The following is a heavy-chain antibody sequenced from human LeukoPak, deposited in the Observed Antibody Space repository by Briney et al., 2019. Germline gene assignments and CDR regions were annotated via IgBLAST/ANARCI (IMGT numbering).Heavy chain of an antibody. J-gene: IGHJ4*02. CDR1: GFTFSSYG. Sequence: GSLRLSCAASGFTFSSYGMSWVRQAPGKGLEWVSAISGSGGSTYYADSVKGRFTISRDNSKNTLYLQMNSLRAEDTAVYYCARGWEGYFDYWGQGTLVTVSS. CDR3: ARGWEGYFDY. D-gene: IGHD6-19*01. CDR2: ISGSGGST. V-gene: IGHV3-23*01.